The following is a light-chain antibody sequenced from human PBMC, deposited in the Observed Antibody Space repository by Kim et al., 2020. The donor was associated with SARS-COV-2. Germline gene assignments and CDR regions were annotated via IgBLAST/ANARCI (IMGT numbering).Light chain of an antibody. CDR3: QQRGNWPPYS. CDR2: DTS. J-gene: IGKJ2*03. V-gene: IGKV3-11*01. Sequence: SPGERATLSCRASQSVSNYLAWYQQKPGQAPRLLIYDTSNRATGIPARFSGSGSGTDFTLTISSLEPEDFAVYYCQQRGNWPPYSFGQGTKLEI. CDR1: QSVSNY.